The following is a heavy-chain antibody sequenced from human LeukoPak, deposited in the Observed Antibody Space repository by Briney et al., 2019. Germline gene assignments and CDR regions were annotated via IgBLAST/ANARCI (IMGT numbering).Heavy chain of an antibody. Sequence: ASVKVSCKASGYTFTGYYMHWVRQAPGQGLEWMGWINPNSGGTNYAQKFQGRVTMTRDTSISTAYMKLSRLRSDDTAVYYCARSRVPAAHNWFDPWGQGTLVTVSS. CDR3: ARSRVPAAHNWFDP. V-gene: IGHV1-2*02. CDR2: INPNSGGT. J-gene: IGHJ5*02. CDR1: GYTFTGYY. D-gene: IGHD2-2*01.